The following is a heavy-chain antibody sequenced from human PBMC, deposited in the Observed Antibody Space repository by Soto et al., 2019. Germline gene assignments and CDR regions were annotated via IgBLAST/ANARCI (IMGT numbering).Heavy chain of an antibody. J-gene: IGHJ4*02. D-gene: IGHD3-9*01. CDR2: IYYSGST. Sequence: SETLSLTCTVSGGSISSYYWSWIRQPPGKGLEWIGYIYYSGSTNYNPSLKSRVTISVDTSKNQFSLKLSSVTAADTAVYYCARHGGYDILTGYFDYWGQGTLVTVSS. CDR3: ARHGGYDILTGYFDY. CDR1: GGSISSYY. V-gene: IGHV4-59*08.